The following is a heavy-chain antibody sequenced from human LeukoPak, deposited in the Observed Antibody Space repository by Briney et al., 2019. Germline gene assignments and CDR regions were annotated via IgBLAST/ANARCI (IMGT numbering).Heavy chain of an antibody. V-gene: IGHV4-39*01. CDR3: ARSRGYITMVRGKANWFDP. D-gene: IGHD3-10*01. CDR2: IFYDGSS. CDR1: SGSIRNSNYY. J-gene: IGHJ5*02. Sequence: SETLSLTCTVSSGSIRNSNYYWGWIRQPPGKGLEWIGSIFYDGSSDYNPSLKSRVTISVDTSKNKFSLKVKSVTAADTAVYYCARSRGYITMVRGKANWFDPWGQGTLVTVSS.